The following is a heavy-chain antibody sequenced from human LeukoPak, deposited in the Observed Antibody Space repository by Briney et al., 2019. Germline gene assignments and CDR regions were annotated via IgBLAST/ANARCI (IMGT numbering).Heavy chain of an antibody. CDR1: GFTVSSNY. J-gene: IGHJ4*02. V-gene: IGHV3-15*01. Sequence: PGGSLRLSCAASGFTVSSNYMSWVRQTPGKGLEWVGRIKSKTDGGTTDYAAPVKGRFTISRDDSKNTLYLQMNSLRAEDTAVYYCAKDRAPYYYDSSGYYNWGQGTLVTVSS. CDR3: AKDRAPYYYDSSGYYN. CDR2: IKSKTDGGTT. D-gene: IGHD3-22*01.